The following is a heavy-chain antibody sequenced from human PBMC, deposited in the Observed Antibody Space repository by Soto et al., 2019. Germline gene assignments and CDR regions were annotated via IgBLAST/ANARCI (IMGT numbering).Heavy chain of an antibody. CDR2: INSDGSST. J-gene: IGHJ4*02. V-gene: IGHV3-74*01. D-gene: IGHD5-18*01. CDR3: ARVGSGNSCNDY. CDR1: GFTFSSYW. Sequence: GGSLRLSCAASGFTFSSYWMHWVRQAPGKRLVWVSRINSDGSSTSYADSVKGRFTISRDNAKNTLYLQMNSLRAEDTAVYYCARVGSGNSCNDYWGQGTLVTVSS.